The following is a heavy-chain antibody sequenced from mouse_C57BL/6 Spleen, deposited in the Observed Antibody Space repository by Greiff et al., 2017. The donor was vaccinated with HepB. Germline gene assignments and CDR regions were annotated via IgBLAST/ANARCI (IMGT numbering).Heavy chain of an antibody. V-gene: IGHV6-3*01. J-gene: IGHJ3*01. CDR3: TGAPFAY. Sequence: EVQRVESGGGLVQPGGSMKLSCVASGFTFSNYWMNWVRQSPEKGLEWVAQIRLKSDNYATHYAESVKGRFTISRDDSKSSVYLQMNNLRAEDTGIYYCTGAPFAYWGQGTLVTVSA. CDR2: IRLKSDNYAT. CDR1: GFTFSNYW.